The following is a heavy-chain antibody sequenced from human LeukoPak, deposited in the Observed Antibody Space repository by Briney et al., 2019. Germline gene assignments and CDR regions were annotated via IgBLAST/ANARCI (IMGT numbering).Heavy chain of an antibody. CDR3: AKDHSYYYYYYMDV. CDR2: ISGGGGNT. CDR1: GFTFGNYG. V-gene: IGHV3-23*01. Sequence: GGSLRLSCAASGFTFGNYGMSWVRQAPGKGLEWVSTISGGGGNTHYADSVKGRFTISRDNSKNTLYLQMNSLRAEDTAVYYCAKDHSYYYYYYMDVWGKGTTVTVSS. J-gene: IGHJ6*03.